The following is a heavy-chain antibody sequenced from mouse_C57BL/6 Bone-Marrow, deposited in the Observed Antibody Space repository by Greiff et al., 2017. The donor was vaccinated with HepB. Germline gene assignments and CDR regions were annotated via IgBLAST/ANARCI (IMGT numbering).Heavy chain of an antibody. Sequence: EVMLVESGGGLVKPGGSLKLSCAASGFTFSSYAMSWVRQTPEKRLEWVATISDGGSYTYYPDNVKGRFTISRDNAKNNLYLQMSHLKSEDTAMYYCARERDYDGFAYWGQGTLVTVSA. J-gene: IGHJ3*01. CDR2: ISDGGSYT. CDR3: ARERDYDGFAY. D-gene: IGHD2-4*01. CDR1: GFTFSSYA. V-gene: IGHV5-4*01.